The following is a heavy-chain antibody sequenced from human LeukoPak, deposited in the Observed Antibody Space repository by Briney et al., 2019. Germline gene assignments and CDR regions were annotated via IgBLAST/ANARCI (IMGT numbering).Heavy chain of an antibody. Sequence: GGSLRLSCAASGFTFSSYAMSWVRQAPGKGLEWVSAISGSGGSTYYADSVKGRFTISRDNSKNTLYLQMNSLRAEDTAVYYWAKSSRIAVAGFDYWGQGTLVTVSS. J-gene: IGHJ4*02. CDR1: GFTFSSYA. CDR2: ISGSGGST. CDR3: AKSSRIAVAGFDY. D-gene: IGHD6-19*01. V-gene: IGHV3-23*01.